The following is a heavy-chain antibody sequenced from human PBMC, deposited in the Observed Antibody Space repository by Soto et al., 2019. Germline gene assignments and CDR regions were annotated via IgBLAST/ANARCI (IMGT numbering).Heavy chain of an antibody. CDR2: IYYSGTT. CDR1: GGSISSYY. D-gene: IGHD5-18*01. V-gene: IGHV4-59*08. J-gene: IGHJ4*02. Sequence: QVQLQESGPGLVKPSETLSLTCTVSGGSISSYYWSWIRQPPGKGLEWIGYIYYSGTTNYNPSLKRRVTISVDTSKNQLSLKLSSVTAADTAVDYCARRYGYSFDYWGQGTLVTVSS. CDR3: ARRYGYSFDY.